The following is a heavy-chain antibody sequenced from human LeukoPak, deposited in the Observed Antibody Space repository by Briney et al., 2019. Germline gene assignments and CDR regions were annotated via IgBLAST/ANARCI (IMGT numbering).Heavy chain of an antibody. Sequence: GGSLRLSCAASGFTFDDYAMHWVRQAPGKGLEWVSVIGGSNGITFYVGSVKGRFTISRDNSKDTLYLQMNSLRAEDTAVYYCARNENSGWGYFDYWGQGTLVTVSS. D-gene: IGHD5-12*01. J-gene: IGHJ4*02. CDR2: IGGSNGIT. CDR3: ARNENSGWGYFDY. CDR1: GFTFDDYA. V-gene: IGHV3-23*01.